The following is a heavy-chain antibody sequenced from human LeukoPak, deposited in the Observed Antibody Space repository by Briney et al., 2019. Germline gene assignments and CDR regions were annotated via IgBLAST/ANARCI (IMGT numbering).Heavy chain of an antibody. J-gene: IGHJ5*02. CDR3: AIEPLGYPPPGWFDP. Sequence: TGGSLRLSCAASGFTFSSGTMNWVRQAPGKALEWVSSLSGSGRLIWYAGSVKGRFTISRDNAANSLFLQMSSLRVEDTAVYYCAIEPLGYPPPGWFDPWGQGTLVTVSS. CDR2: LSGSGRLI. V-gene: IGHV3-21*06. D-gene: IGHD2-15*01. CDR1: GFTFSSGT.